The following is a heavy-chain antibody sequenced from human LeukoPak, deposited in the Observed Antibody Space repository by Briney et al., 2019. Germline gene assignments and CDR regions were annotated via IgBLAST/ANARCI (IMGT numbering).Heavy chain of an antibody. V-gene: IGHV3-9*01. CDR1: GFTFYDYA. Sequence: GRSLRLSCAASGFTFYDYAMHWVRQAPGKGLEWVSGISWNSGSIGYADSAKGRFTISRDNAKNTVSLQMNSLRPEDTGVYYCARAPSEIGDYYPVYLRHWRQGTLVTVSS. CDR2: ISWNSGSI. J-gene: IGHJ1*01. CDR3: ARAPSEIGDYYPVYLRH. D-gene: IGHD3-22*01.